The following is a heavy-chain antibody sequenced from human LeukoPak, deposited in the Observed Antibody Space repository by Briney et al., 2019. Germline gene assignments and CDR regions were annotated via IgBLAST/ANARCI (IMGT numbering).Heavy chain of an antibody. V-gene: IGHV3-9*01. J-gene: IGHJ3*02. CDR1: GFTFDDYA. CDR3: ARDGTAGQLPISYAFDI. D-gene: IGHD2-2*01. CDR2: ISWNSGSI. Sequence: PGGSLRLSCAASGFTFDDYAMHWVRQAPGKGLEWVSGISWNSGSIGYADSVKGRFTISRDNAKNSLYLQMNSLRAEDTAVYYCARDGTAGQLPISYAFDIWGQGTMVTVSS.